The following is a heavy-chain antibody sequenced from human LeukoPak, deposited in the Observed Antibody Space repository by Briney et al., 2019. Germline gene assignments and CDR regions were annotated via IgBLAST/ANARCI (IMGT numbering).Heavy chain of an antibody. CDR1: GFTFSSHA. V-gene: IGHV3-30-3*01. CDR3: ARINSGLKWGDALDI. Sequence: GGSLRLSCAASGFTFSSHAMHWVRQAPGKGLEWVAVTSHDGNTKYYADAVKGRFTISRDNAKNSLYLQMNSLRAEDTAVYYCARINSGLKWGDALDIWGQGTKVTVSS. J-gene: IGHJ3*02. CDR2: TSHDGNTK. D-gene: IGHD5-12*01.